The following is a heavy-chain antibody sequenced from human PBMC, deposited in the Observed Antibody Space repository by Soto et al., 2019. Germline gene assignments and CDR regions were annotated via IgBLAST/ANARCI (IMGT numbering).Heavy chain of an antibody. CDR3: ARYTWAFGY. Sequence: KPSETLSLTCAVSGGSISSGGYSWSWIRQPPGKGLEWIGYIYHSGSTYYNPSLKSRVTISVDRSKNQFSLKLSSVTAADTAVYYCARYTWAFGYWGQGTLVTVSS. D-gene: IGHD2-2*02. CDR2: IYHSGST. J-gene: IGHJ4*02. CDR1: GGSISSGGYS. V-gene: IGHV4-30-2*01.